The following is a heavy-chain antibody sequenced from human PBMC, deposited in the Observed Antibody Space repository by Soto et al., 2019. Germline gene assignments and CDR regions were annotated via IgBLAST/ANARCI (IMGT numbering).Heavy chain of an antibody. CDR1: GGSISSYY. J-gene: IGHJ3*02. V-gene: IGHV4-59*01. D-gene: IGHD3-10*01. Sequence: TLSLTCTVSGGSISSYYWSWIRQPPGKGLEWIGYIYYSGSTNYNPSLKSRVTISVDTSKNQFSLKLSSVTAADTAVYHCARVWGGAFAIWGQGTLVTVSS. CDR2: IYYSGST. CDR3: ARVWGGAFAI.